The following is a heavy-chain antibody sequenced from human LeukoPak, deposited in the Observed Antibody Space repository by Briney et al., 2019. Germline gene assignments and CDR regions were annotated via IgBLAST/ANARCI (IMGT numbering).Heavy chain of an antibody. Sequence: GASVKVSCKASGYTFTSNYIHWVRQAPGQGLEWMGMIYPRDGSTSYAQKFQGRVTVTRDTSTSTVHMELSGLRSEDTAVYYCARGPDLNWFDPWGQGTLVTVSS. CDR3: ARGPDLNWFDP. CDR2: IYPRDGST. CDR1: GYTFTSNY. V-gene: IGHV1-46*01. J-gene: IGHJ5*02.